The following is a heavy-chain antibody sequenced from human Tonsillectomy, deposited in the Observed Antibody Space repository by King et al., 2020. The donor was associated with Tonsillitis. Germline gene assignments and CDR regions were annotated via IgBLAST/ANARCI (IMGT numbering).Heavy chain of an antibody. V-gene: IGHV3-21*01. CDR1: GFTFSTYS. CDR2: ISSSSSYI. CDR3: ARSAGIDDAFDI. J-gene: IGHJ3*02. Sequence: VQLVESGGGLVKPGGSLRLSCAASGFTFSTYSMNWVRQAPGKGLEWVSSISSSSSYIYYADSVKGRFTISSDNAKNSLYLQMNSLRAEDTAVYYCARSAGIDDAFDIWGQGTMVTVSS. D-gene: IGHD3-10*01.